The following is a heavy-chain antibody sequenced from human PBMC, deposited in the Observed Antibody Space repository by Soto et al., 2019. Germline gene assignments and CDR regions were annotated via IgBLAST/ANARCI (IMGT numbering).Heavy chain of an antibody. V-gene: IGHV4-31*03. D-gene: IGHD3-10*01. CDR2: IYYSGTT. CDR1: GDSISSGGYF. J-gene: IGHJ4*02. Sequence: SETLSLTCSVSGDSISSGGYFWSWIRQHPGKGLEWIGDIYYSGTTNYNPSLKSRVTISVDKSKNQFSLNLSSVTAADTAVYYCARDQNGSGNYYTRYFDYWGQGTLVTVS. CDR3: ARDQNGSGNYYTRYFDY.